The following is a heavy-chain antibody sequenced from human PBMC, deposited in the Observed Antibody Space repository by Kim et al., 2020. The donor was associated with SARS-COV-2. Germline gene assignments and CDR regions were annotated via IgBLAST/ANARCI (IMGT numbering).Heavy chain of an antibody. J-gene: IGHJ4*02. CDR2: IDHSGST. CDR1: GASIISSDYY. CDR3: AGILADSIPY. D-gene: IGHD1-20*01. V-gene: IGHV4-39*07. Sequence: SETLSLTCTVSGASIISSDYYWGWIRQPPGKGLEWIGSIDHSGSTDYNPSLKSRVTISVDTTKNQFSLNLTPVTAAATALFYWAGILADSIPYWGQGTL.